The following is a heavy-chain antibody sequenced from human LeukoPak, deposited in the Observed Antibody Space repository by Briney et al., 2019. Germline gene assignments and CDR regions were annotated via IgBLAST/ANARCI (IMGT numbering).Heavy chain of an antibody. Sequence: SETLSLTCTVSGGSISSSSYYWGWIRQPPGKGLEWIGSIYYSGSTYYNPSLKSRVTISVDTSKNQFSLKLSSVTAADTAVYYCARDVGDYWGQGTLVTVSS. D-gene: IGHD2-15*01. CDR3: ARDVGDY. J-gene: IGHJ4*02. V-gene: IGHV4-39*07. CDR2: IYYSGST. CDR1: GGSISSSSYY.